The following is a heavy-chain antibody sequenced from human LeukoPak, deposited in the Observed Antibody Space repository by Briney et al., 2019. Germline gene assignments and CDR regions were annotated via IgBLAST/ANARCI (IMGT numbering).Heavy chain of an antibody. D-gene: IGHD3-22*01. Sequence: KSSETLSLTCTVSGGSISSGGYYWSWIHQHPGKGLEWIGYIYYSGSTYYNPSLKSRVTISVDTSKNQFSLKLSSVTAADTAVYYCARGYDSSGYYPGYFDYWGQGTLVTVSS. CDR3: ARGYDSSGYYPGYFDY. J-gene: IGHJ4*02. CDR2: IYYSGST. CDR1: GGSISSGGYY. V-gene: IGHV4-31*03.